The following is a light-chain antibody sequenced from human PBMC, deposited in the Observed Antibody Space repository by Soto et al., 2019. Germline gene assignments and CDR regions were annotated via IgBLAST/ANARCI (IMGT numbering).Light chain of an antibody. J-gene: IGLJ2*01. Sequence: SCELTQPPSVSVSPGQTDSITCSGDKLGDKYACWYQQKPGQSPVLVIYQDSKRPSGIPERFSGSNSGNTATLTISGTQAMDEADYYCQAWDSSIFGGGTKLTVL. CDR1: KLGDKY. CDR2: QDS. V-gene: IGLV3-1*01. CDR3: QAWDSSI.